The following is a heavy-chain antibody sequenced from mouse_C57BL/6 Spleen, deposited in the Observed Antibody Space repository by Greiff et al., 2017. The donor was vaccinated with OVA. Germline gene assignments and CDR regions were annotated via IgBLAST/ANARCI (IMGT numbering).Heavy chain of an antibody. CDR1: GFTFSSYA. Sequence: DVQLVASWGGLVKPGGSLKLSCAASGFTFSSYAMSWVRQTPEKRLEWVATISDGGSYTYYPENVKGRFTISRDNAKNNLYLQMSHLKSEDTAMYYCAREGTQFAYWGQGTLVTVSA. J-gene: IGHJ3*01. V-gene: IGHV5-4*01. CDR2: ISDGGSYT. CDR3: AREGTQFAY. D-gene: IGHD2-14*01.